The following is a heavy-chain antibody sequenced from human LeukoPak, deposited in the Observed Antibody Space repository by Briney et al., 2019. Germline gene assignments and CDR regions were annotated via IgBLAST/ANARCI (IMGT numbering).Heavy chain of an antibody. V-gene: IGHV3-30*02. CDR1: GFIFNYYG. J-gene: IGHJ4*02. CDR2: IRYDGSNK. CDR3: ARAFFGDFWGNFDY. D-gene: IGHD3-3*01. Sequence: GGSLRLSCAASGFIFNYYGMHWVRQAPGKGLEWVAFIRYDGSNKYYADFVKGRFTISRDNSDKTVYLQMNSLRAEDTAVYYCARAFFGDFWGNFDYWGQGTLVTVSS.